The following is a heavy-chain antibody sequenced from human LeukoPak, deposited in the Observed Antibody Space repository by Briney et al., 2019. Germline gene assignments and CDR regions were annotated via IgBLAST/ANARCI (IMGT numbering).Heavy chain of an antibody. D-gene: IGHD5-12*01. CDR2: MNPNSGNT. Sequence: SVKVSCKASGYTFTSYDINWVRQATGQGLEWMGWMNPNSGNTGYAQKFQGRVTITRNTSISTAYMELSSLRSEDTAVYYCARGLGLPSTFYYYMDVWGKGTTVTVSS. V-gene: IGHV1-8*03. J-gene: IGHJ6*03. CDR1: GYTFTSYD. CDR3: ARGLGLPSTFYYYMDV.